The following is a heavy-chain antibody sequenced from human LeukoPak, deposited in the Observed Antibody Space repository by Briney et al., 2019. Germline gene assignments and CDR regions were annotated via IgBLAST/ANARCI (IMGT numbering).Heavy chain of an antibody. D-gene: IGHD3-16*02. CDR3: TRETIMITFGGVIVNNGPTIYYYYYMDV. Sequence: GRSLRLSCTASGFTFGDYAMSWVRQAPGKGLEWVGFIRSKAYGGTTEYAASVKGRFTISRDDSKSIAYLQMNSLKTEDTAVYYCTRETIMITFGGVIVNNGPTIYYYYYMDVWGKGTTVTISS. V-gene: IGHV3-49*04. CDR2: IRSKAYGGTT. CDR1: GFTFGDYA. J-gene: IGHJ6*03.